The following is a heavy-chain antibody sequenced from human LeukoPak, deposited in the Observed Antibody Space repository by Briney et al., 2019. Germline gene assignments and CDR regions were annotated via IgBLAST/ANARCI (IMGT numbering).Heavy chain of an antibody. V-gene: IGHV3-30*03. J-gene: IGHJ4*02. CDR1: GFTFSSYG. Sequence: GGSLRLSCAPSGFTFSSYGMHWVRQAQGKGLEWVAVISSDGSNKYYADSVKGRFTISRDNSKNTLYLQMNSLRAEDTAVYYCARGDGDYFDYWGQGTLVSVSS. CDR3: ARGDGDYFDY. CDR2: ISSDGSNK. D-gene: IGHD4-17*01.